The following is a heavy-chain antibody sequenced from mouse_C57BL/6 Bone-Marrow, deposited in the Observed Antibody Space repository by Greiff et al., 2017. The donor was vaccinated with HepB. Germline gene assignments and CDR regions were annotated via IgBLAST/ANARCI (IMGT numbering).Heavy chain of an antibody. D-gene: IGHD2-5*01. Sequence: VQLQQSGPELVKPGASVKIPCKASGYTFTDYNMDWVKQSHGKSLEWIGDINPNNGGTIYNQKFKGKATLTVDKSYSTAYMELRSLTSEDTAVYYCARKIYYSNLYAMDYWGQGTSVTVSS. J-gene: IGHJ4*01. CDR1: GYTFTDYN. CDR2: INPNNGGT. CDR3: ARKIYYSNLYAMDY. V-gene: IGHV1-18*01.